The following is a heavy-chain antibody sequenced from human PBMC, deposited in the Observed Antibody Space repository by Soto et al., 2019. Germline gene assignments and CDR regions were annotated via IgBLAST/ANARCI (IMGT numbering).Heavy chain of an antibody. Sequence: SETLSLTCTVSGGSISSSSYYWGWIRQPPGKGLEWIGSIYYSGSTYYNPSLKSRVTISVDTSKNQFSLKLSSVTAADTAVYYCARATVTTVFSYYYYYGMDVWGQGTTVTV. CDR2: IYYSGST. J-gene: IGHJ6*02. CDR3: ARATVTTVFSYYYYYGMDV. CDR1: GGSISSSSYY. D-gene: IGHD4-17*01. V-gene: IGHV4-39*01.